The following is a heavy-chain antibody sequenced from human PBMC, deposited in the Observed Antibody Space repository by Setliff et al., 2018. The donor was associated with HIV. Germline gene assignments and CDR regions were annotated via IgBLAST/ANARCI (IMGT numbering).Heavy chain of an antibody. D-gene: IGHD3-10*01. J-gene: IGHJ4*02. CDR3: EKKTAAYTSGSWLHY. CDR2: ISGSGGDT. CDR1: GFTFSSYA. Sequence: PGGSLRLSCASSGFTFSSYAMTWVRQAPGKGLECVAVISGSGGDTYYADSVKGRFVISREKSKSTLYLQMNSLRAEDTAVYYCEKKTAAYTSGSWLHYWGQGTLVTVSS. V-gene: IGHV3-23*01.